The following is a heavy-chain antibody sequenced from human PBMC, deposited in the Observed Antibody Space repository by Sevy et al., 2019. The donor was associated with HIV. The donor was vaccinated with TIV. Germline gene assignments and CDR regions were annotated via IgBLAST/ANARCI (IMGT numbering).Heavy chain of an antibody. J-gene: IGHJ4*02. CDR2: IRYDESEQ. CDR1: GFTFSTYG. Sequence: GGSLRLSCAASGFTFSTYGMHWVRQAPGKGLEWVAFIRYDESEQYCADSVKGRCTISRDNSKSTLYLRLSSLRDEDTGVYYCAKDPRPSHRITTFGGVDYFENWGQGTLVTVSS. V-gene: IGHV3-30*02. D-gene: IGHD3-3*01. CDR3: AKDPRPSHRITTFGGVDYFEN.